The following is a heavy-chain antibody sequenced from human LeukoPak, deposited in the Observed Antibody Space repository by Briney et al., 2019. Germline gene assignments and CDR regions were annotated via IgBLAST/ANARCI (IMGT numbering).Heavy chain of an antibody. D-gene: IGHD3-9*01. Sequence: PGGSLRLSCAASGFTFSSYWMSWVRQAPGKGLEWVANIKQDGSEKYYVDSVKGRFTISRDNAKNSLYLQMNSLRAEDTALYYCARVPHVLRYFDWYSVWGQGTLVTVSS. V-gene: IGHV3-7*04. J-gene: IGHJ4*02. CDR1: GFTFSSYW. CDR2: IKQDGSEK. CDR3: ARVPHVLRYFDWYSV.